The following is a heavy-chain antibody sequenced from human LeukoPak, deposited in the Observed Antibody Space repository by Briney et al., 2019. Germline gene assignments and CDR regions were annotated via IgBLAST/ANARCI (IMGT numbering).Heavy chain of an antibody. Sequence: GGSLRLSCEAAGFSFRDYPMGWVRRASGKRLEWVSGISAGADVIFYADPVKGRFTISRDNSKNTLYLQMNSLRAEDSAEYYCGKALLTPATATDRDFDIWGQGTMVTVSS. V-gene: IGHV3-23*01. CDR3: GKALLTPATATDRDFDI. CDR2: ISAGADVI. CDR1: GFSFRDYP. D-gene: IGHD4-23*01. J-gene: IGHJ3*02.